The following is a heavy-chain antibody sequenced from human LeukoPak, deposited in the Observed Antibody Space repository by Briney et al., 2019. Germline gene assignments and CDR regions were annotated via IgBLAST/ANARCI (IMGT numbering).Heavy chain of an antibody. CDR2: INPNSGGT. CDR1: GYTFTSYG. D-gene: IGHD3-9*01. V-gene: IGHV1-2*06. J-gene: IGHJ4*02. Sequence: ASVKVSCKASGYTFTSYGISWVRQAPGQGLEWMGRINPNSGGTNYAQKFQGRVTMTRDTSISTAYMELSRLRSDDTAVYYCAGGDILTGYYLDYWGQGTLVTVSS. CDR3: AGGDILTGYYLDY.